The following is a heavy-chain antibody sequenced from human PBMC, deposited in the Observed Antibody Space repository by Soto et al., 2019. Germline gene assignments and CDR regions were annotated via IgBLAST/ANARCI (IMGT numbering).Heavy chain of an antibody. J-gene: IGHJ4*02. V-gene: IGHV4-4*02. CDR1: SGSISTGNW. CDR3: ASVAASGSVSICYCVF. D-gene: IGHD3-3*02. Sequence: QVELQESGPRLVKSSGTLSLTCEVSSGSISTGNWWSWVRQPPGKGLEWIGEIYYTGATNYNPSPESRVTMANDKPKNNFCLILTSATAADTAVYYCASVAASGSVSICYCVFWVQGILVSVS. CDR2: IYYTGAT.